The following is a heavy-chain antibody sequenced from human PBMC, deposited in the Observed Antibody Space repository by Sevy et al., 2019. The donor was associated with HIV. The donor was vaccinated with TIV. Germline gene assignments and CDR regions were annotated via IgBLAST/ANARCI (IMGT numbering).Heavy chain of an antibody. V-gene: IGHV4-34*01. CDR1: GGSFSGYY. CDR2: INHSGST. J-gene: IGHJ6*02. Sequence: SETLSLTCAVYGGSFSGYYWSWIRQPPGKGLEWIGEINHSGSTNYNPSLKSRVTISVDTSKNQFSLKLSSVTAADTAVYYCARDPIYCSSTSCTRSYYYGMDVWGQGTTVTVSS. CDR3: ARDPIYCSSTSCTRSYYYGMDV. D-gene: IGHD2-2*01.